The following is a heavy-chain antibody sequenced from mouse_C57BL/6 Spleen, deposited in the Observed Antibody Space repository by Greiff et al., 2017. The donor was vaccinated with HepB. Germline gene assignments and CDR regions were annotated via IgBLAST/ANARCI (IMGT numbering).Heavy chain of an antibody. D-gene: IGHD2-13*01. V-gene: IGHV1-64*01. CDR2: IHPNSGST. J-gene: IGHJ2*01. Sequence: VKLQQPGAELVKPGASVKLSCKASGYTFTSYWMHWVKQRPGQGLEWIGMIHPNSGSTNYNEKFKSKATLTVDKSSSTAYMQLSSLTSEDSAVYYCARSRGDYYFDYWGQGTTLTVSS. CDR3: ARSRGDYYFDY. CDR1: GYTFTSYW.